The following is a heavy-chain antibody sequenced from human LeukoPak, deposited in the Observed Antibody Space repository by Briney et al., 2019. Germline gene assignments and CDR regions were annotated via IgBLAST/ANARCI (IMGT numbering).Heavy chain of an antibody. CDR2: ISDSSRYI. J-gene: IGHJ2*01. CDR1: GFTFSSCS. D-gene: IGHD4-23*01. CDR3: ARANKATNGGDSNWYFDL. V-gene: IGHV3-21*01. Sequence: GGSLRLSCAASGFTFSSCSMNWVRQAPGKGLGWVSSISDSSRYIYYAASVKGRFTISRDNAQNSLFLQMNSLRVEDTAVYYCARANKATNGGDSNWYFDLWGRGTLVTVSS.